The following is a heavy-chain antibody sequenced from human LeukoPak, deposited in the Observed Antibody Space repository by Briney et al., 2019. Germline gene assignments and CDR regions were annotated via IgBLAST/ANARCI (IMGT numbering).Heavy chain of an antibody. J-gene: IGHJ4*02. CDR3: AKDGPEGRALWFGELFLLYYFDY. V-gene: IGHV3-30*18. Sequence: GGSLRLSCAASGFTFSSYGMHWVRQAPGKGLEWVAVISYDGSNKYYADSVKGRFTISRDDSKNTLYLQMNSLRAEDTAVYYCAKDGPEGRALWFGELFLLYYFDYWGQGTLVTVSS. CDR1: GFTFSSYG. CDR2: ISYDGSNK. D-gene: IGHD3-10*01.